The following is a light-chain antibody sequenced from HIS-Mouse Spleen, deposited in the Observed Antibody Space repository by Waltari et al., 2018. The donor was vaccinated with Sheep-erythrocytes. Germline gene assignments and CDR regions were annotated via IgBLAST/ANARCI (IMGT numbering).Light chain of an antibody. CDR3: QQYGSSLRT. Sequence: LTQSPSSLSASVGDRVTITCRASQGISSALAWYQQKPGQAPRLLIYGASSRATGIPDRFSGSGSGTDFTLTISRLEPEDFAVYYCQQYGSSLRTFGQGTKVEIK. J-gene: IGKJ1*01. V-gene: IGKV3-20*01. CDR2: GAS. CDR1: QGISSA.